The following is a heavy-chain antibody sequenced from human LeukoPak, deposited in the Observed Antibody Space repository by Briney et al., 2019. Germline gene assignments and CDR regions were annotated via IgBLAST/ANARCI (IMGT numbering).Heavy chain of an antibody. V-gene: IGHV3-66*01. D-gene: IGHD4-11*01. Sequence: HPGGSLRLSCAASGFTVSGNYMSWVRQAPGKGLEWVSVIYSGGSTYYADSVKGRFTISRDNYKNTLYLQMSSLRAVDTAVYYCAKDASTTLTTGWYFDVWGRGTLVTVSS. CDR3: AKDASTTLTTGWYFDV. CDR2: IYSGGST. J-gene: IGHJ2*01. CDR1: GFTVSGNY.